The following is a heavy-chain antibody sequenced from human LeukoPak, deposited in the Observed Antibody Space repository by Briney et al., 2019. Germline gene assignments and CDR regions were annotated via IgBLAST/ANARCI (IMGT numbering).Heavy chain of an antibody. D-gene: IGHD1-1*01. Sequence: QPGGSLRLSCAASGFTFSSYAMHWVRQAPGKGLEYVSAISSNGGSTYYANSVKGRFTISRDNSKNTLYLQMGSLRAEDMAVYYCARSSELEPLSEWGQGTLVTVSS. V-gene: IGHV3-64*01. J-gene: IGHJ4*02. CDR3: ARSSELEPLSE. CDR1: GFTFSSYA. CDR2: ISSNGGST.